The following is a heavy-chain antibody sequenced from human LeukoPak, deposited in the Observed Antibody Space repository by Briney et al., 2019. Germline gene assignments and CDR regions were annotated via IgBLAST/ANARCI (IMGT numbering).Heavy chain of an antibody. CDR2: ISSSGNTK. CDR3: ARDLTSVPTR. Sequence: GGSLRLSCAASGFTFSNYWMNWVRQAPGKGLEWVSYISSSGNTKHYVDSVKGRFTISRDNAKNSVYLQMNSLRNEDTAVYYCARDLTSVPTRWGQGTLVTVSS. CDR1: GFTFSNYW. V-gene: IGHV3-48*02. D-gene: IGHD4-17*01. J-gene: IGHJ4*02.